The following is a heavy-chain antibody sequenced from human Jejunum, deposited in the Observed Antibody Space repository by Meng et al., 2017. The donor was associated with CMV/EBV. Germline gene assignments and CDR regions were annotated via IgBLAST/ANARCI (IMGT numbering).Heavy chain of an antibody. CDR1: GSSFSNSW. V-gene: IGHV3-7*01. CDR2: TNEDGSDK. D-gene: IGHD2-8*01. Sequence: AGSSFSNSWMIWVRRAPGKGLEWVAKTNEDGSDKYYVDSVKGRFTIFRDNAKNSVYLQMNSLRAEDTAVYYCASTGPLYGLYFCYWGQGTLVTVSS. CDR3: ASTGPLYGLYFCY. J-gene: IGHJ4*02.